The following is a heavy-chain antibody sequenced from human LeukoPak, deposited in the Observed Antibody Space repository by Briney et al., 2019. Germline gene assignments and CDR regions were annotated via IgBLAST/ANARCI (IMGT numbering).Heavy chain of an antibody. CDR3: TTGNWGSFSY. CDR2: IKSKTDGGTT. D-gene: IGHD7-27*01. V-gene: IGHV3-15*01. Sequence: PGGSLRLSCAASGFTFSNAWMNRVRQAPGKGLEWVGRIKSKTDGGTTDYAAPVKGRFTISRDDSRHTLYLQVNSLKTEDTAVYYCTTGNWGSFSYWGQGTLVTVSS. J-gene: IGHJ4*02. CDR1: GFTFSNAW.